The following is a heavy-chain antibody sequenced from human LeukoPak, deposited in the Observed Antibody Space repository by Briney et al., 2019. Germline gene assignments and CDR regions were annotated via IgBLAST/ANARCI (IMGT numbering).Heavy chain of an antibody. CDR1: GYTFTSYG. J-gene: IGHJ5*02. CDR3: ARGMAEGYCSGGSCIGDWFDP. Sequence: GASVKVSCKASGYTFTSYGISWVRQAPGQGLEWMGWISAYNGNTNYAQKLQGRVTMTTDTSTSTAYMELRSLRSDDTAVYYCARGMAEGYCSGGSCIGDWFDPWGQGTLVTVSS. CDR2: ISAYNGNT. V-gene: IGHV1-18*01. D-gene: IGHD2-15*01.